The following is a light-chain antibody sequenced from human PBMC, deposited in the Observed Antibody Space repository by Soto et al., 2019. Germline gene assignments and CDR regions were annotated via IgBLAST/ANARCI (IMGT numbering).Light chain of an antibody. CDR2: GAS. Sequence: EIVLTQSPGTLSLSPGERATLSCRASQSVNSNYLAWYQQKPGQVPRPLIYGASIRAAGVPDRLSGSGSGTDFTLTISRLEPEDYPVYYGQQYGSSPHTFGQGTKLEIK. V-gene: IGKV3-20*01. CDR1: QSVNSNY. J-gene: IGKJ2*01. CDR3: QQYGSSPHT.